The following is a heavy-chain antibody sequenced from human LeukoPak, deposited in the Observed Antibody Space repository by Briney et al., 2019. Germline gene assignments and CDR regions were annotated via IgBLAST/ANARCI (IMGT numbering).Heavy chain of an antibody. CDR2: INQDGSIR. J-gene: IGHJ4*02. CDR3: ARTNAWHPGDY. D-gene: IGHD2-2*01. Sequence: GGSLRLSCAASGFMFSSYWMTWVRQAPGKGLEWVANINQDGSIRYYVGSVQGRFTISRDNAKNSLYLQMHSLRAEDTAVYYCARTNAWHPGDYWGQGTLVTVSS. V-gene: IGHV3-7*01. CDR1: GFMFSSYW.